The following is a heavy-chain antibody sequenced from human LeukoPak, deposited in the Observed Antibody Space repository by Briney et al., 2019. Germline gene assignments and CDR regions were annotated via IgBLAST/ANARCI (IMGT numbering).Heavy chain of an antibody. CDR3: AKAPGGCSSTSCYSLDY. Sequence: GRSLRLSCAASEFTLSYYAIHWVRQAPGKGLEWVAVISYDGSNKYYADSVKGRFTISRDNSKNTLYLQMNSLRAEDTAVYYCAKAPGGCSSTSCYSLDYWGQGTLVTVSS. D-gene: IGHD2-2*01. V-gene: IGHV3-30*04. CDR2: ISYDGSNK. J-gene: IGHJ4*02. CDR1: EFTLSYYA.